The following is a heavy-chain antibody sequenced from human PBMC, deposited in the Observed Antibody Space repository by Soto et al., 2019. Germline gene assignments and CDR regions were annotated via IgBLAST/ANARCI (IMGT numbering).Heavy chain of an antibody. Sequence: EVQLLESGGGLVQPGGSLRLSCAASGFVFSTYTMSWVRQAPGRGLEWVATVSGDVGTTYYADSVKGRFTISRDNSKNTLYLLMNSLRGEDTAVYYCAKIAYCTVPDSYGKRDAFDVWGQGTMVTVSS. J-gene: IGHJ3*01. CDR2: VSGDVGTT. CDR3: AKIAYCTVPDSYGKRDAFDV. V-gene: IGHV3-23*01. CDR1: GFVFSTYT. D-gene: IGHD2-8*02.